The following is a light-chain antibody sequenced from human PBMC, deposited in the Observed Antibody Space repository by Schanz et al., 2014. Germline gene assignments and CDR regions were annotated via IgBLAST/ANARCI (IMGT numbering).Light chain of an antibody. V-gene: IGLV2-14*01. CDR2: DVS. J-gene: IGLJ2*01. Sequence: QSALTQPASVSGSPGQSITISCTGTSSDVGGYNFVSWYQQHPGKAPKLMIHDVSNRPSGVPDRFSGSRSGNTASLTVSGLQAEDEADYYCSSYTTNSAPGVVFGGGTKLTVL. CDR3: SSYTTNSAPGVV. CDR1: SSDVGGYNF.